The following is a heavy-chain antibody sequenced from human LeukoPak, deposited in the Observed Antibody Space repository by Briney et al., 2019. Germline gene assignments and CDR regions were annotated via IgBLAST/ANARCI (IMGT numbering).Heavy chain of an antibody. D-gene: IGHD1-26*01. V-gene: IGHV3-48*01. Sequence: GGSLRLSCAASGFTFSSYSMNWVRQAPGKGLEWVSYISSSSSTIYYADSVKGRFTISRDSSKNTLYLQMNSLRAEDTAVYYCAKDRGVGATYAGAFDYWGQGTLVTVSS. J-gene: IGHJ4*02. CDR1: GFTFSSYS. CDR2: ISSSSSTI. CDR3: AKDRGVGATYAGAFDY.